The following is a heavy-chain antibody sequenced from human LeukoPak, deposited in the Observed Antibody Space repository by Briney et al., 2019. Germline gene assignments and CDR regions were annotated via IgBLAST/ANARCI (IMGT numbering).Heavy chain of an antibody. J-gene: IGHJ4*02. V-gene: IGHV1-46*01. CDR2: INPSGGST. D-gene: IGHD3-3*01. Sequence: ASVKVSCKAFGYTFTSYYMHWVRQAPGQGLEWMGIINPSGGSTSYAQKFQGRVTITADESTSTAYMELSSLRSEDTAVYYCARHPTSELRFLEWFDYWGQGTLVTVSS. CDR1: GYTFTSYY. CDR3: ARHPTSELRFLEWFDY.